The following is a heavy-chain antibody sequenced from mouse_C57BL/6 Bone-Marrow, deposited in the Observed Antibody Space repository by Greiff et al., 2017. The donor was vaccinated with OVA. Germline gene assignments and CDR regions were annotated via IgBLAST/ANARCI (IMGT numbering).Heavy chain of an antibody. CDR3: ARSGYYGSRAMDY. J-gene: IGHJ4*01. D-gene: IGHD1-1*01. CDR2: IYPRDGST. CDR1: GYTFTDHT. Sequence: VQLQQSDAELVKPGASVKISCKVSGYTFTDHTIHWMKQRPEQGLEWIGYIYPRDGSTKYNEKFKGKATLTADKSSSTAYMQLTSLTSEDSAVYLCARSGYYGSRAMDYWGQGTSVTVSS. V-gene: IGHV1-78*01.